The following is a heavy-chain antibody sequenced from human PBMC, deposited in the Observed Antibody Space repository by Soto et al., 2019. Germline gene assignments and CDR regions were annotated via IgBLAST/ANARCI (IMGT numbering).Heavy chain of an antibody. CDR3: AKSTPGREDLDS. CDR1: EFSFNTYT. J-gene: IGHJ4*02. Sequence: QVQLAESGGGVVQPGGSVGLSCAASEFSFNTYTIHWVRQAPGKGLEWVAVISHDGETKFYADSAKGRFTMSRDNSKNTQYLHMSGLQGDASATYYCAKSTPGREDLDSWGQGTLVIVSS. V-gene: IGHV3-30-3*02. D-gene: IGHD7-27*01. CDR2: ISHDGETK.